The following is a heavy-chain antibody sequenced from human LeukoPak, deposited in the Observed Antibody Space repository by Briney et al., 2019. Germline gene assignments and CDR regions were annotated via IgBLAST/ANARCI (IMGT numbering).Heavy chain of an antibody. V-gene: IGHV1-18*01. D-gene: IGHD3-10*01. CDR1: GYTFTSYG. CDR3: ARDLSVREAFDI. Sequence: ASVEVSCKASGYTFTSYGISWVRQAPGQGLEWMGWISAYNGNTNYAQKLQGRVTMTTDTSTSTAYMELRSLRSDDTAVYYCARDLSVREAFDIWGQGTMVTVSS. CDR2: ISAYNGNT. J-gene: IGHJ3*02.